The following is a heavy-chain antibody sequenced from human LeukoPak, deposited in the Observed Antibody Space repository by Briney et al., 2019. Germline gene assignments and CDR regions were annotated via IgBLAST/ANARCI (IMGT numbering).Heavy chain of an antibody. V-gene: IGHV3-21*04. Sequence: GGSLRLSCAASGFTFSSYSMNWVRQAPGKGLEWVSSISSSSSYTYYADSVKGRFTISRDNSKNTLYLQMNSLRAEDTAVYYCAKDPSAVAGDVDYWGQGTLVTVSS. CDR2: ISSSSSYT. CDR1: GFTFSSYS. J-gene: IGHJ4*02. CDR3: AKDPSAVAGDVDY. D-gene: IGHD6-19*01.